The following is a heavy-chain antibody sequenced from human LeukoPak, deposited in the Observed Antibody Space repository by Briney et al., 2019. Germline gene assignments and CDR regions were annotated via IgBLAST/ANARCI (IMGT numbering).Heavy chain of an antibody. D-gene: IGHD4-23*01. CDR3: ARLIMVVSPVDY. V-gene: IGHV1-2*06. CDR1: GYTFTGYY. Sequence: ASVKVSCKASGYTFTGYYMHWARQAPGQGLEWMGRINPNSGGTNYAQKFQGRVTMTRDTSISTAYMELSRLRSDDTAVYYCARLIMVVSPVDYWGQGTLVTVSP. CDR2: INPNSGGT. J-gene: IGHJ4*02.